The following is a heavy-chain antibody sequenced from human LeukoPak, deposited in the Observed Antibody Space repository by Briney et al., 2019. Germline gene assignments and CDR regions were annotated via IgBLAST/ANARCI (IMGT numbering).Heavy chain of an antibody. J-gene: IGHJ6*03. CDR1: GYTFTGYY. CDR3: ARDQSAGRFGELYLYYYYYMDV. Sequence: SVKVSCKASGYTFTGYYMHWVRQAPGQGLEWMGWINLNSGGTNYAQKFQGRVTMTRDTSISTAYMELSRLRSDDTAVYYCARDQSAGRFGELYLYYYYYMDVWGKGTTVTVSS. V-gene: IGHV1-2*02. D-gene: IGHD3-10*01. CDR2: INLNSGGT.